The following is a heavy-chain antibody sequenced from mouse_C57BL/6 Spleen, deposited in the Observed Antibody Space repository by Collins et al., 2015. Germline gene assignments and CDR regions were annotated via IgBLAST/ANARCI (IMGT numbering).Heavy chain of an antibody. CDR2: IYPGSGST. J-gene: IGHJ4*01. CDR3: ARNPYYYGSSLNAMDY. D-gene: IGHD1-1*01. Sequence: QVQLQQPGAELVKPGASVKMSCKASGYTFTSYWITWVKQRPGRGLEWIGDIYPGSGSTNYNEKFKSKATLTVDTSSSTAYMQLSSLTSEDSAVYYCARNPYYYGSSLNAMDYWGQGTSVTVSS. CDR1: GYTFTSYW. V-gene: IGHV1-55*01.